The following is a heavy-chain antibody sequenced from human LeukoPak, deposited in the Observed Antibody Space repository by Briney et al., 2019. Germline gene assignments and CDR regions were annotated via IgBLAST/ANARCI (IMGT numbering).Heavy chain of an antibody. Sequence: GGSLRLSCAASELTVSSYGMTWVRQAPGKGLEWVSAFSATDGSAQYAESVRGRFTISRDNSKNSLYLQMNSLRDEDTAVYFCAKARIAAAGTGAFDVWGQGTMVTVSS. CDR2: FSATDGSA. CDR3: AKARIAAAGTGAFDV. J-gene: IGHJ3*01. CDR1: ELTVSSYG. D-gene: IGHD6-13*01. V-gene: IGHV3-23*01.